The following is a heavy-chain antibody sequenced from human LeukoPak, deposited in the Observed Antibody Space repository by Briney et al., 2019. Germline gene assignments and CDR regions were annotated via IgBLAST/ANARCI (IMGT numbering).Heavy chain of an antibody. Sequence: ASVKVSCKASGYTFTVYYMHWVRQAPGQGLEWMGRINPNSGGTTYAQKFQGRVTMTRDTSISTAYMELSGLRSDDTAVYYCARRKYSSSSPHYYYYYMDVWGKGTTVTVSS. D-gene: IGHD6-6*01. V-gene: IGHV1-2*06. CDR3: ARRKYSSSSPHYYYYYMDV. J-gene: IGHJ6*03. CDR2: INPNSGGT. CDR1: GYTFTVYY.